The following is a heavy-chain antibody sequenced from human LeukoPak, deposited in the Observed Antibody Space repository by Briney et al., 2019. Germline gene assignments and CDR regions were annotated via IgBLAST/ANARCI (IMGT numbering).Heavy chain of an antibody. V-gene: IGHV4-59*12. CDR2: IYYSGST. CDR3: ARGSHYSSGTLT. CDR1: GGSISSYY. J-gene: IGHJ4*02. D-gene: IGHD6-19*01. Sequence: PSETLSLTCTVSGGSISSYYWSWIRQPPGKGLEWIGYIYYSGSTYYNPSLKSRVTISVDTSKNQFSLKLSSVTAADTAVYYCARGSHYSSGTLTWGQGTLVTVSS.